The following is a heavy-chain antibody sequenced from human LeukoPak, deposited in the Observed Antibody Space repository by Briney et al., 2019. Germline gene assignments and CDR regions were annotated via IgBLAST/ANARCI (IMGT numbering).Heavy chain of an antibody. V-gene: IGHV4-34*01. CDR2: INHSGST. CDR3: ARAVMVAVAGGRFDY. J-gene: IGHJ4*02. CDR1: GGSFSGYY. D-gene: IGHD6-19*01. Sequence: SETLSLTCAVYGGSFSGYYWSWIRQPPGKGLEWIGEINHSGSTNYNPSLKSRVTISVDTSNNQFSLKLSSVTAADTAVYYCARAVMVAVAGGRFDYWGQGTLVTVSS.